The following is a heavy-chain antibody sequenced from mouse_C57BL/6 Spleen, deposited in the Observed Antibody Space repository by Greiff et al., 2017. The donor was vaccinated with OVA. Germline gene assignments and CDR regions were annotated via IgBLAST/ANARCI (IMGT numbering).Heavy chain of an antibody. CDR3: ARSDYDVDYYAMDY. J-gene: IGHJ4*01. D-gene: IGHD2-4*01. CDR1: GYAFSSYW. Sequence: QVQLKQSGAELVKPGASVKISCKASGYAFSSYWMNWVKQRPGKGLEWIGQIYPGDGDTNYNGKFKGKATLTADKSSSTAYMQLSSLTSEDSAVYFCARSDYDVDYYAMDYWGQGTSVTVSS. V-gene: IGHV1-80*01. CDR2: IYPGDGDT.